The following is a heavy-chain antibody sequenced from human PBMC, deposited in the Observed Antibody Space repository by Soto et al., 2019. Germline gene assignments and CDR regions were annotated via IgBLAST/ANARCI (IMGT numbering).Heavy chain of an antibody. CDR1: GFTFSSYS. CDR3: ARTHIAAAGSPFDY. J-gene: IGHJ4*02. CDR2: ISSSSSYI. D-gene: IGHD6-13*01. V-gene: IGHV3-21*01. Sequence: PGGSLRLSCAASGFTFSSYSMNWVRQAPGKGLEWVSSISSSSSYIYYADSVKGRFTISRDNAKNSLYLQMNSLRAEDTAVYYCARTHIAAAGSPFDYWGQGTLVTVSS.